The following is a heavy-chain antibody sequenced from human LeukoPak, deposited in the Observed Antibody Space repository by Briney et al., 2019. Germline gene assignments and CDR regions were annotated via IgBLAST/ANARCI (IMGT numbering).Heavy chain of an antibody. J-gene: IGHJ4*02. Sequence: AGGSLRLSCAASGFTFSSAWMSWVRQAPGKGLEWVGRIASKTYGGTTDYAAPVKGRFTISRDDSKNTLYLQMNSLKSEDTAVYYCIGTFLGYWGPGTLVTVSS. CDR1: GFTFSSAW. V-gene: IGHV3-15*04. CDR2: IASKTYGGTT. CDR3: IGTFLGY. D-gene: IGHD2/OR15-2a*01.